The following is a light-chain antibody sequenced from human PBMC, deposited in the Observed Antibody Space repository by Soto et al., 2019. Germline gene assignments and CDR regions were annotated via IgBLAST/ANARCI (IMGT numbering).Light chain of an antibody. J-gene: IGKJ3*01. Sequence: DIVMTQSPDSLAVSLGERATINCKPSQSVLYSSNNKNYLAWYQQKPGQPPKLLIYWASTREFGVPDRFSGSGSGTDFTLTISSLQAEDVAVYYCQQYYSTPTFGPGTKVDI. CDR2: WAS. CDR3: QQYYSTPT. CDR1: QSVLYSSNNKNY. V-gene: IGKV4-1*01.